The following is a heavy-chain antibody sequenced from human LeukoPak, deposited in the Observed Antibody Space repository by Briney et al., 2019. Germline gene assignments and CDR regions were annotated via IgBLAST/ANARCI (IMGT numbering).Heavy chain of an antibody. Sequence: PGGSLRLSCAASGFTFSNYAMSWVRQAPGKGREWVSTISGSGGSTYYADSVKGRFTISRDNSKNTLYLQMNSLRAEDTAVYYCAKLMATIIEPLDYWGQGTLVPVSS. CDR1: GFTFSNYA. V-gene: IGHV3-23*01. CDR2: ISGSGGST. D-gene: IGHD5-24*01. J-gene: IGHJ4*02. CDR3: AKLMATIIEPLDY.